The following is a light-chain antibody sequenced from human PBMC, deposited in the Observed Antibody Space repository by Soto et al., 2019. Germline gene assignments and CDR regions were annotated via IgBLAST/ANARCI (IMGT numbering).Light chain of an antibody. V-gene: IGLV1-44*01. CDR2: RND. CDR1: SSSIGSNT. CDR3: AAWDDSLNGPV. J-gene: IGLJ3*02. Sequence: QSVLTQPPSASGTPGQRVSISYSGSSSSIGSNTVNWYQQFPGTAPKLLIYRNDQRPSGVPDRFSGSKSDTSASLAISGLQSQDEADYYCAAWDDSLNGPVFGGGTKLTVL.